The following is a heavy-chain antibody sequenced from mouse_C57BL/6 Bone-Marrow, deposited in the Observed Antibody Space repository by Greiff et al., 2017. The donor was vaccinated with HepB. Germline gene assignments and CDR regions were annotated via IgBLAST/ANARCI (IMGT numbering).Heavy chain of an antibody. CDR1: GFNIKNTY. V-gene: IGHV14-3*01. CDR2: IDPANGNT. Sequence: VQLKQSVAELVRPGASVKLSCTASGFNIKNTYMHWVKQRPEQGLEWIGRIDPANGNTKNAPKFQGKATITADTSTNTAYLQLSSLTSEDTAIYYCARALETAQAHYYAMDYWGQGTSVTVSS. CDR3: ARALETAQAHYYAMDY. J-gene: IGHJ4*01. D-gene: IGHD3-2*02.